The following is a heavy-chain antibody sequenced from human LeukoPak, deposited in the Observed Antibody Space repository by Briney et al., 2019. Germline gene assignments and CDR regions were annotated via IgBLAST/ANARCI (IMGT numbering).Heavy chain of an antibody. CDR2: IYYSGST. J-gene: IGHJ4*02. V-gene: IGHV4-39*01. CDR1: GGSISSSSYY. Sequence: PSETLSLTCTVSGGSISSSSYYWGWIRQPPGKGLEWIGSIYYSGSTYYNPSLKSRVTISVDTSKNQFSLKLSSVTAADTAVYYCARHKPTPRYSSSGRSPTIMGYWGQGTLVTVSS. D-gene: IGHD6-6*01. CDR3: ARHKPTPRYSSSGRSPTIMGY.